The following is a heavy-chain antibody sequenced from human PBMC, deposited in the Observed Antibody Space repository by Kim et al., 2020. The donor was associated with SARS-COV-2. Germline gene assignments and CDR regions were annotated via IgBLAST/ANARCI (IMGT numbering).Heavy chain of an antibody. V-gene: IGHV1-2*05. CDR1: GYTFTGYY. CDR3: ARGTPGIAAAGTDYYYGMDV. J-gene: IGHJ6*02. D-gene: IGHD6-13*01. CDR2: INPNSGGT. Sequence: ASVKVSCKASGYTFTGYYMHWVRQAPGQGLEWMGRINPNSGGTNYAQKFQGRVTMTRDTSISTAYMELSRLRSDDTVVYYCARGTPGIAAAGTDYYYGMDVWGQGTTVTVSS.